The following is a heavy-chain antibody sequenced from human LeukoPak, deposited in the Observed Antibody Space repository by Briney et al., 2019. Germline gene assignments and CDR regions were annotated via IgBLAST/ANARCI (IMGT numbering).Heavy chain of an antibody. J-gene: IGHJ3*02. D-gene: IGHD4-17*01. Sequence: SVKVSCKASGGTFSSYAISWVRQAPGQGLEWMGRIIPILGIANYAQKFQGRVTITADKSTSTAYMGLSSLRSEDTAVYYCARVLTTVTPDAFDIWGQGTVVTVSS. CDR1: GGTFSSYA. V-gene: IGHV1-69*04. CDR2: IIPILGIA. CDR3: ARVLTTVTPDAFDI.